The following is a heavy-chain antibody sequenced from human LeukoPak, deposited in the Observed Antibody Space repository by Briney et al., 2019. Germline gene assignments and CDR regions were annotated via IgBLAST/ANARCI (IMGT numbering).Heavy chain of an antibody. D-gene: IGHD3-10*01. V-gene: IGHV3-33*06. J-gene: IGHJ3*02. CDR1: GFTFSSYG. CDR3: AKGGWFGQSPSDVFHM. CDR2: IWYDGNNK. Sequence: PGGSLRLSCAASGFTFSSYGMHWVRQAPGKGLEWVAVIWYDGNNKYYADSVKGRFTISRDNSKNTLYLQMNSLRAEDTAVYYCAKGGWFGQSPSDVFHMWGQGTMVTVSS.